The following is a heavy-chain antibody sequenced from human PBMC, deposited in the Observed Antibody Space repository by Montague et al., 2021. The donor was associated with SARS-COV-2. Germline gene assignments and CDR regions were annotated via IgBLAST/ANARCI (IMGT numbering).Heavy chain of an antibody. CDR2: INHSGST. V-gene: IGHV4-34*01. D-gene: IGHD2-2*01. Sequence: SETLSLTCAVYGGSFSGYYWSWIRQPPGKGLEWIGEINHSGSTNYNPSLKSRVTISVDTSKNQFSLKLSSVTAADTAVYYCARVRAVPAAMRVFSLGRSYYGRDVWGQGNTVTVSS. CDR1: GGSFSGYY. CDR3: ARVRAVPAAMRVFSLGRSYYGRDV. J-gene: IGHJ6*02.